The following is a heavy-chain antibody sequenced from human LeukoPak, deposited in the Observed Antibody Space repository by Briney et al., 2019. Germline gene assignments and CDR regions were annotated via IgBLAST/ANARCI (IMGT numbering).Heavy chain of an antibody. CDR1: GGSISSSNW. Sequence: PSEILSLTCAVSGGSISSSNWWSWVRQPPGKGLEWIGEIYHSGSTNYNPSLKSRVTISVDKSKNQFSLKLSSVAAADTAVYYCARAIAAAGTNWFDPWGQGTLVTVSS. CDR2: IYHSGST. CDR3: ARAIAAAGTNWFDP. D-gene: IGHD6-13*01. V-gene: IGHV4-4*02. J-gene: IGHJ5*02.